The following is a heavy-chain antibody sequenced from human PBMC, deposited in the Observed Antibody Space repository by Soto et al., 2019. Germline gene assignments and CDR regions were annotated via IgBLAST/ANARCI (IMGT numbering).Heavy chain of an antibody. CDR1: GFSFSDYW. V-gene: IGHV3-74*01. J-gene: IGHJ4*02. CDR3: AKREGNTYGLFH. Sequence: EVQLVESGGGLVQPGGSLRLSCAASGFSFSDYWIHWVRQAPEKGLEWVSRIKTDGTSTDYADSVKGRFTISRDNAKNTLYLQVTSLSAEDTAVYYCAKREGNTYGLFHWGQGTLVTVSS. D-gene: IGHD3-10*01. CDR2: IKTDGTST.